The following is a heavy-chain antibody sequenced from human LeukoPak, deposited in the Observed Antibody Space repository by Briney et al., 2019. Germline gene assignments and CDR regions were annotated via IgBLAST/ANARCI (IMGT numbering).Heavy chain of an antibody. V-gene: IGHV3-49*04. Sequence: RTGGSLRLSCAASGFTFSNYAMSWVRQAPGKGLEWVGFIRSKAYGGTTEYAASVKGRFTISRDDSKSIAYLQMNSLKTEDTAVYYCTRVSPCGGDCPIFDYWGQGTLVTVSS. CDR1: GFTFSNYA. CDR3: TRVSPCGGDCPIFDY. CDR2: IRSKAYGGTT. J-gene: IGHJ4*02. D-gene: IGHD2-21*02.